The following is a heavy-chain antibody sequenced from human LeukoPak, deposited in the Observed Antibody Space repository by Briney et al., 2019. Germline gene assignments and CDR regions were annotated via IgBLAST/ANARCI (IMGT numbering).Heavy chain of an antibody. V-gene: IGHV3-48*01. J-gene: IGHJ3*02. Sequence: GGSLGLSCAASGFTFSSYSMNWVRQAPGKGLEWVSYISSSSSTIYYVDSVKGRFTIPRDNAKNSLYLQMNSLRAEDTAVYYCVRGGIASAFDIWGQGTMVTVSS. CDR2: ISSSSSTI. CDR3: VRGGIASAFDI. CDR1: GFTFSSYS. D-gene: IGHD6-13*01.